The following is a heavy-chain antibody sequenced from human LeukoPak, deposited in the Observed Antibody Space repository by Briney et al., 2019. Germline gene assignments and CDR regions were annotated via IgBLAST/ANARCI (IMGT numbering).Heavy chain of an antibody. J-gene: IGHJ4*02. V-gene: IGHV1-69*05. D-gene: IGHD3-9*01. CDR2: IIPIFGTA. CDR3: ARDRTKILTGYLDY. CDR1: GGTFSSYA. Sequence: GASVKVSCKASGGTFSSYAISWVRQAPGQGLEWMGGIIPIFGTANYAQKFQGRDTITTDESTSTAYMELSSLRSEDTAVYYCARDRTKILTGYLDYWGQGTLVTVSS.